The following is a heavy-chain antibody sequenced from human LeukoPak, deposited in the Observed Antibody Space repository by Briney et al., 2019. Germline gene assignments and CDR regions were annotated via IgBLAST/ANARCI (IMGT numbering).Heavy chain of an antibody. CDR3: ARELSHDSSGYYPLYYYYGMDV. D-gene: IGHD3-22*01. V-gene: IGHV3-30-3*01. Sequence: PGGSLRLSCAASGFTFSSYAMHWVRQAPGKGLEWVAVISYDGSNKYYADSVKGRFTISRDNSKNTLYLQMNSLRAEDTAVYYCARELSHDSSGYYPLYYYYGMDVWGQGTTVTVSS. CDR2: ISYDGSNK. J-gene: IGHJ6*02. CDR1: GFTFSSYA.